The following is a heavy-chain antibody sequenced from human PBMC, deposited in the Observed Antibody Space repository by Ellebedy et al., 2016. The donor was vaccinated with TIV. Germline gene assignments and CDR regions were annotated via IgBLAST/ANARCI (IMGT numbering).Heavy chain of an antibody. V-gene: IGHV1-2*02. CDR2: INCDTGGT. CDR1: GYTFIGHY. J-gene: IGHJ4*02. Sequence: AASVKVSCKASGYTFIGHYIYWVRQAPGQGLEWMGWINCDTGGTNSAQKFQGRVTLTRDTSSSTAYMELSGRTSNDTAIYYCARDHGCHCIGSNCYASDYWGQGTLVTVSS. D-gene: IGHD2-2*01. CDR3: ARDHGCHCIGSNCYASDY.